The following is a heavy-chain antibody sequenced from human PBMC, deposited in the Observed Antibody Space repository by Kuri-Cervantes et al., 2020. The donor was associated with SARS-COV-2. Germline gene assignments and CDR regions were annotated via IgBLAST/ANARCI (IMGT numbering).Heavy chain of an antibody. CDR3: AKATPLRHYDFWSDYYNEREWFDP. J-gene: IGHJ5*02. D-gene: IGHD3-3*01. V-gene: IGHV3-30*18. CDR2: ISYDGSNK. Sequence: GESLKISCAASGFTFSSYGMHWVRQAPGKGLEWVAVISYDGSNKYYADSVKGRFTISRDNSKNTLYLQMNSLRAEDTAVFHCAKATPLRHYDFWSDYYNEREWFDPWGQGTLVTVSS. CDR1: GFTFSSYG.